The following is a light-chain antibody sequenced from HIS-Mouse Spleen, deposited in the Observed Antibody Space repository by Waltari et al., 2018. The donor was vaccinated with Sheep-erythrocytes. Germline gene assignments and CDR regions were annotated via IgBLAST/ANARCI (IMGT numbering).Light chain of an antibody. Sequence: VMTQSPATLSVSPGERATLSCRASQSVSSNLAWYLQKPGQAPRLLIYGASTRATGIPARFSGSGSGTEFTLTISSMQSEDFAVYYCQQYNNWPPGTFGQGTKLEIK. V-gene: IGKV3-15*01. J-gene: IGKJ2*02. CDR1: QSVSSN. CDR2: GAS. CDR3: QQYNNWPPGT.